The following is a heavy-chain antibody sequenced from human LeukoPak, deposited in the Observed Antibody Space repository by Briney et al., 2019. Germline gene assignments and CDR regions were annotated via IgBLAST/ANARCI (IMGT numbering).Heavy chain of an antibody. CDR3: AKYSLPEYDYVWGSYRYNYFDY. D-gene: IGHD3-16*02. CDR1: GFTFSSYA. V-gene: IGHV3-23*01. CDR2: ISGSGAGT. J-gene: IGHJ4*02. Sequence: GGSLRLSCAASGFTFSSYAMSWVRQAPGKGLEWVSTISGSGAGTHYADSVKGRFTISRDNSKSTLYLQMNSLRAEDTAVYYCAKYSLPEYDYVWGSYRYNYFDYWGQGTLVTVSS.